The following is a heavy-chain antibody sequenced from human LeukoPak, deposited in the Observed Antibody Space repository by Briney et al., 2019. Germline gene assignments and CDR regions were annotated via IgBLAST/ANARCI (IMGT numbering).Heavy chain of an antibody. Sequence: ASVKVSCKASGGTFSSYAISWVRQAPGQGLEWMGRIIPILGIANYAQKFQGRVTITADKSTSTAYMELSSLRSEDTAVYYCARDPSLSGSYYSLGNWGQGTLVTVSS. CDR2: IIPILGIA. CDR1: GGTFSSYA. J-gene: IGHJ4*02. CDR3: ARDPSLSGSYYSLGN. V-gene: IGHV1-69*04. D-gene: IGHD3-10*01.